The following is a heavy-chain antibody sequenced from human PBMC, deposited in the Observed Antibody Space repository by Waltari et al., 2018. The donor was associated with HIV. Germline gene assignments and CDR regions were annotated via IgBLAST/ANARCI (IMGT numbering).Heavy chain of an antibody. CDR3: TTVGGGTRDY. J-gene: IGHJ4*02. CDR2: IKSNTDGGTT. Sequence: EVLLVESGGGLGKTGGSLRLSCAASGFTFSEAWMSWVRQAPGKGLGWVGRIKSNTDGGTTNYAAPVKGRFTISRDDSKTTLYLEMNSLKTEDTAVYYCTTVGGGTRDYWGQGTLITVSS. D-gene: IGHD3-16*01. V-gene: IGHV3-15*01. CDR1: GFTFSEAW.